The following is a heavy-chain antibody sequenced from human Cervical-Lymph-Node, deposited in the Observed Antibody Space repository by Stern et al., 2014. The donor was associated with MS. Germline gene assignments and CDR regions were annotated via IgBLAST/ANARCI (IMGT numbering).Heavy chain of an antibody. CDR1: GGTFSSYA. Sequence: VQLVESGAEVKKPGSSVKVSCKASGGTFSSYAISWVRQAPGQGLEWIGGIIPIFGTANYAQKFQGRVTITADESTSTAYMELSSLRSEDTAVYYCARSYGGVAGTGSDYWGQGTLVTVSS. D-gene: IGHD6-19*01. V-gene: IGHV1-69*01. CDR3: ARSYGGVAGTGSDY. J-gene: IGHJ4*02. CDR2: IIPIFGTA.